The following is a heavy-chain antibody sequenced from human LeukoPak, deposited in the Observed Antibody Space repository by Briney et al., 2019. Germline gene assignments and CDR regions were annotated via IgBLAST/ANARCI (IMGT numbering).Heavy chain of an antibody. Sequence: SETLSLTCTVSGGSISSYYWSWIPQPAGKALEWIGRISSSGNTHYNPSLKSRVTMSVDTSKNQFSLRLSSVTAADTAIYYCARAVAGTADFDFWGQGTLVTVSS. CDR3: ARAVAGTADFDF. CDR1: GGSISSYY. V-gene: IGHV4-4*07. D-gene: IGHD6-19*01. CDR2: ISSSGNT. J-gene: IGHJ4*02.